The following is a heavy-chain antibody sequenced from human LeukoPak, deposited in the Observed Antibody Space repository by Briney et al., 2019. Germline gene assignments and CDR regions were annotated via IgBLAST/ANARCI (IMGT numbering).Heavy chain of an antibody. CDR1: GFTVSSNY. V-gene: IGHV3-66*04. CDR2: IYSGGST. J-gene: IGHJ4*02. D-gene: IGHD2-2*01. Sequence: PGRSLRLSCAASGFTVSSNYMSWVRQAPGKGLEWVSVIYSGGSTYYADSVKGRFTISRDNSKNTVYLQMNSLRAEDTAVYYCAKPYCSSTSCWDGYFDYWGQGTLVTVSS. CDR3: AKPYCSSTSCWDGYFDY.